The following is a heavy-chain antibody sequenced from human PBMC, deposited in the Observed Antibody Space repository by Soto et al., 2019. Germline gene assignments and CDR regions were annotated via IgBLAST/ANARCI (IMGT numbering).Heavy chain of an antibody. V-gene: IGHV3-30*18. Sequence: QVQLVESGGGVVQPGRSLRLSCAASGFTFSSYGMHWVRQAPGKGLEWVAVISYDGSNKYYADSVKGRFTISRDNSKNTLYLQMNSLRAEDTALYYCAKTCPRKGWVRKQLTDFWGQGTLVTVSS. CDR3: AKTCPRKGWVRKQLTDF. CDR1: GFTFSSYG. CDR2: ISYDGSNK. J-gene: IGHJ4*02. D-gene: IGHD1-26*01.